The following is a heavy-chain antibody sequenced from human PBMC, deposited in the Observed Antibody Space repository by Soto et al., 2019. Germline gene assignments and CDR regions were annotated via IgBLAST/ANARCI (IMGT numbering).Heavy chain of an antibody. CDR3: ARGRGGRGDY. CDR2: IIPILGIA. CDR1: GGTFSSYT. D-gene: IGHD2-15*01. Sequence: QVQLVQSGAEVKKPGSSVKVSCKASGGTFSSYTINWVRQAPGQGLEWMGMIIPILGIANYAQKFQDRVTITAEKYTSTAYMELSSLRSEETAVYYCARGRGGRGDYWGEGTPVTVSS. J-gene: IGHJ4*02. V-gene: IGHV1-69*02.